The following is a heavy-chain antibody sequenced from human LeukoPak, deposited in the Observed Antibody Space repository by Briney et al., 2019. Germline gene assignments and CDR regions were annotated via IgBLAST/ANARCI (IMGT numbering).Heavy chain of an antibody. Sequence: GGSLRLSCAASGFTFSSHAMSWVRQAPGKGLEWVSTISGSGESTYYADSVKGRFTISRDNSKNTLYLQMNSLRAEDTAVYYCARWGSGSYYKGSFDYWGQGTLVTVSS. V-gene: IGHV3-23*01. CDR1: GFTFSSHA. CDR2: ISGSGEST. CDR3: ARWGSGSYYKGSFDY. J-gene: IGHJ4*02. D-gene: IGHD3-10*01.